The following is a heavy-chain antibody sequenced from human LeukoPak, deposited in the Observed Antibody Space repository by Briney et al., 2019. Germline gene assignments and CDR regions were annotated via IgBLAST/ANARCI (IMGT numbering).Heavy chain of an antibody. D-gene: IGHD1-1*01. CDR2: MISIFGTA. J-gene: IGHJ4*02. V-gene: IGHV1-69*05. CDR1: GGTFSSYS. CDR3: ARDKEYGYNWNALPSFDY. Sequence: GASVQVSCKATGGTFSSYSISWVRQAPGQGREWVGGMISIFGTANYAQKFQGRVTITTDESTSTAYMELSSLRSEDTAVYYCARDKEYGYNWNALPSFDYWGQGTLVTVSS.